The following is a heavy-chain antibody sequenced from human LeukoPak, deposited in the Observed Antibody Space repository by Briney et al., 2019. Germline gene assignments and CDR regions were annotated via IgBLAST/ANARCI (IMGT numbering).Heavy chain of an antibody. Sequence: GGSLRLSCAASGFTFSSYSMNWVRQAPGKGLEWVSYISSSSSTIYYADSVKGRFTISRDNAKNSLYLQMNSLRAEDTAVYYCARDYMGSGSYFYRRGFRYFGYWGQGTLVTVSS. CDR1: GFTFSSYS. CDR2: ISSSSSTI. J-gene: IGHJ4*02. D-gene: IGHD3-10*01. CDR3: ARDYMGSGSYFYRRGFRYFGY. V-gene: IGHV3-48*01.